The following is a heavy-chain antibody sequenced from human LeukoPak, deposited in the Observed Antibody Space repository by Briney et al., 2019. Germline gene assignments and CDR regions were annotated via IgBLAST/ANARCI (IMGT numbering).Heavy chain of an antibody. CDR3: ARVTGYMIEDYFDY. J-gene: IGHJ4*02. CDR2: IYYSGST. CDR1: GGSISSYY. V-gene: IGHV4-59*01. D-gene: IGHD3-22*01. Sequence: SETLSLTCTVSGGSISSYYWSWIRQPAGKGLEWIGYIYYSGSTNYNPSLKSRVTISVDTSKNQLSLKLRSVTAADTAVYYCARVTGYMIEDYFDYWGQGTLVTVSS.